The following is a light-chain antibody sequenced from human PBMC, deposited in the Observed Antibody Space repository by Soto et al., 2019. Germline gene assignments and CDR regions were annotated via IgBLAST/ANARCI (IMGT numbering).Light chain of an antibody. CDR3: QQYGSSPQT. Sequence: EVVLTQSPGTLSLSPGERVTLSCRASQSVASSYLAWYQQKPGRAPRLLFYSASSRATGIPDRFSGSGSGTDFTLTISRLEPEDFAVYYCQQYGSSPQTFGQGTKVEIK. J-gene: IGKJ1*01. CDR2: SAS. V-gene: IGKV3-20*01. CDR1: QSVASSY.